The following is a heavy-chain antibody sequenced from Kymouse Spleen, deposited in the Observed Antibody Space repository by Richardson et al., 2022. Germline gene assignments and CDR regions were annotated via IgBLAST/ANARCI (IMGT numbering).Heavy chain of an antibody. J-gene: IGHJ4*02. V-gene: IGHV4-34*01. CDR2: INHSGST. Sequence: QVQLQQWGAGLLKPSETLSLTCAVYGGSFSGYYWSWIRQPPGKGLEWIGEINHSGSTNYNPSLKSRVTISVDTSKNQFSLKLSSVTAADTAVYYCARHDILTGYYNYWGQGTLVTVSS. CDR3: ARHDILTGYYNY. CDR1: GGSFSGYY. D-gene: IGHD3-9*01.